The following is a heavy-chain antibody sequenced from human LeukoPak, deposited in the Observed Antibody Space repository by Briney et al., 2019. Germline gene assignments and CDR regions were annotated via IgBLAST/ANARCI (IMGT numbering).Heavy chain of an antibody. CDR2: ISYDGSNK. CDR3: AKLKSQYDYVWGSYPDY. Sequence: PGRSLRLSCAASGFTFSSYGMHWVRQAPGKGLEWVAVISYDGSNKYYADSVKGRFTISRDNSKNTLYLQMNSLRAEDTAVYYCAKLKSQYDYVWGSYPDYWGQGTLVTVSS. V-gene: IGHV3-30*18. D-gene: IGHD3-16*02. J-gene: IGHJ4*02. CDR1: GFTFSSYG.